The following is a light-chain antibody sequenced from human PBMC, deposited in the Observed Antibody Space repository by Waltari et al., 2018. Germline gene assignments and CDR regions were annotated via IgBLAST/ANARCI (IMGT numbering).Light chain of an antibody. CDR3: QQYNNWQIT. Sequence: EVVMTQSPATLSVSPGERVTLACRASQRVGYNLAWFQQQPGQAPRLIIYGASTRATDIPDRFRGSGSGTAFTLTISSLQSEGFANYYCQQYNNWQITFGQGTRLDLK. CDR2: GAS. CDR1: QRVGYN. V-gene: IGKV3-15*01. J-gene: IGKJ5*01.